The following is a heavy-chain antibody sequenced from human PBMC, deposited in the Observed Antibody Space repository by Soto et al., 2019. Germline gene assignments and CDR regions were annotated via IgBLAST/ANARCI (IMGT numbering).Heavy chain of an antibody. CDR2: IYYSGST. V-gene: IGHV4-59*01. CDR3: ARDRSYYGSGSTYYYYYMDV. D-gene: IGHD3-10*01. Sequence: SETLSLTCTVSGGSISSYYWSWIRQPPGKGLEWIGYIYYSGSTNYNPSLKSRVTISVDTSKNQFSLKLSSVTAADTAVYYCARDRSYYGSGSTYYYYYMDVWGNGTTVTVS. CDR1: GGSISSYY. J-gene: IGHJ6*03.